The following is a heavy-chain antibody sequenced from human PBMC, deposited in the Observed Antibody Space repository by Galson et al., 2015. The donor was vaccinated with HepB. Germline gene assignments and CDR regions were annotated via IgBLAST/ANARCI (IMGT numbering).Heavy chain of an antibody. CDR1: GGSISSYY. CDR3: ARHTHYNWFDP. J-gene: IGHJ5*02. CDR2: IYYSGST. Sequence: ETLSLTCTVSGGSISSYYWSWIRQPPGKGLEWIGYIYYSGSTNYNPSLKSRVTISVDTSKNQFSLKLSSVTAADTAVYYCARHTHYNWFDPWGQGTLVTVSS. V-gene: IGHV4-59*08. D-gene: IGHD3-3*02.